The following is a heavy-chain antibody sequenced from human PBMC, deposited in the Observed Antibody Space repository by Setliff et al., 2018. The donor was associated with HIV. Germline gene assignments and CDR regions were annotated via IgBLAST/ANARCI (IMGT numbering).Heavy chain of an antibody. D-gene: IGHD3-22*01. Sequence: PGGSLRLSCAASGFTFSSYAMSWVRQAPGKGLEWVSGISGGGASTYYADSVKGRFTISRDNPKNSVYLQMSGLRVEDTAVYYCARDPHYYDSSGYYSMFDIWGQGTVVT. CDR1: GFTFSSYA. CDR2: ISGGGAST. J-gene: IGHJ3*02. V-gene: IGHV3-23*01. CDR3: ARDPHYYDSSGYYSMFDI.